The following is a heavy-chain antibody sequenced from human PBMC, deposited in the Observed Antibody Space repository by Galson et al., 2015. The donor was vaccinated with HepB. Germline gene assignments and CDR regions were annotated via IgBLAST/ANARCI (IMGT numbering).Heavy chain of an antibody. Sequence: SVKVSCKASGYTFTSYGISWVRQAPGQGLEWMGWISAYNGNTNYAQKLQGRVTMTTDTSTSTAYIELRSLRSDDTAVYYCARALRIAAREGYFDYWGQGTLVTVSS. J-gene: IGHJ4*02. V-gene: IGHV1-18*04. CDR2: ISAYNGNT. D-gene: IGHD6-6*01. CDR1: GYTFTSYG. CDR3: ARALRIAAREGYFDY.